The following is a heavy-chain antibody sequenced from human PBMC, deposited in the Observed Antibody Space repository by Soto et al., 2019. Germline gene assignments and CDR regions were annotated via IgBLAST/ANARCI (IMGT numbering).Heavy chain of an antibody. Sequence: EVQLVESGGGLVQPGGSLRLSFAASGFTFSLYSMSWVRQAPGKGLEWVSYISRSSTGIHYADSVKGRFTIYRDDATNSMHLQMNSLRDGDTAVYYCAMAVTWGLDVWGQGTTVSISS. CDR1: GFTFSLYS. CDR2: ISRSSTGI. J-gene: IGHJ6*02. CDR3: AMAVTWGLDV. D-gene: IGHD3-10*01. V-gene: IGHV3-48*02.